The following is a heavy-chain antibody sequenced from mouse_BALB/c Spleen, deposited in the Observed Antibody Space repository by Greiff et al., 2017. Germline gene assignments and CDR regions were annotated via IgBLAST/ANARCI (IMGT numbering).Heavy chain of an antibody. CDR2: ISSGSSTI. D-gene: IGHD2-1*01. CDR3: ARRCYGNYVGNYAMDY. Sequence: EVQRVEPGGGLVQPGGSRKLSCAASGFTFSSFGMHWVRQAPEKGLEWVAYISSGSSTIYYADTVKGRFTISRDNPKNTLFLQMTSLRSEDTAMYYCARRCYGNYVGNYAMDYWGQGTSVTVSS. CDR1: GFTFSSFG. V-gene: IGHV5-17*02. J-gene: IGHJ4*01.